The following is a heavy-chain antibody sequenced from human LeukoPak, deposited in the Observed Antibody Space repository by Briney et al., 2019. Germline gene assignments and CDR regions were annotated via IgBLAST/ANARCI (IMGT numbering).Heavy chain of an antibody. CDR3: ARVIGVIGAFDI. J-gene: IGHJ3*02. CDR1: GITFDDYG. Sequence: GGSLRLSCTASGITFDDYGMNWVRQAPGKGLEWVSSITSSSSYIYYADSVKGRFTISRDNAKNSLYLQMNSLRAEDTAVYSCARVIGVIGAFDIWGQGTMVTVSS. CDR2: ITSSSSYI. V-gene: IGHV3-21*01. D-gene: IGHD3-22*01.